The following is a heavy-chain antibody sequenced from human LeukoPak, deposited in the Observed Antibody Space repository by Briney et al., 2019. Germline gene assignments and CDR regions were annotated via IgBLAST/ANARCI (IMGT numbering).Heavy chain of an antibody. Sequence: ASVKVSCKASGYTFTSYDINWVRQAPGQGLEWMGWINTNIGNPTYAQGFTGRFVFSLDTSVSTAYLQISSLKAEDTAVYYCARALGYCTNGVCQTWAVPGPWGQGTLVTVSS. CDR3: ARALGYCTNGVCQTWAVPGP. CDR1: GYTFTSYD. V-gene: IGHV7-4-1*02. D-gene: IGHD2-8*01. CDR2: INTNIGNP. J-gene: IGHJ5*02.